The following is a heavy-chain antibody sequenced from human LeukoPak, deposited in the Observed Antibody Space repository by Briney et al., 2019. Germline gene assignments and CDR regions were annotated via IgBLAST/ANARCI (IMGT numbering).Heavy chain of an antibody. D-gene: IGHD4-23*01. J-gene: IGHJ4*02. Sequence: GGSLRLSCAASGFSFSSSLMTWVRQAPGKGLEWLANIKEDGSVKNYVDSVKGRFTVSRDNTKNSVYLEMNSLRAEDTGTYYCARAFLRGNSDFGYWGQGTLVTVSS. CDR1: GFSFSSSL. CDR2: IKEDGSVK. V-gene: IGHV3-7*01. CDR3: ARAFLRGNSDFGY.